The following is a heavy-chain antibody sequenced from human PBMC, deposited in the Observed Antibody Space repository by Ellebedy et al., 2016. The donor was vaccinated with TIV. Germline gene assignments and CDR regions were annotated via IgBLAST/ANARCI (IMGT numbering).Heavy chain of an antibody. D-gene: IGHD6-13*01. CDR3: AGPAATGTKTFDH. CDR2: INQDGSEQ. J-gene: IGHJ4*02. Sequence: GESLKISCAASGFTFSGYWMIWVRQAPGKGLEWVANINQDGSEQSYVDSVKGRFAISRDNAKNSLYLQMNSLRAEDTAVYYCAGPAATGTKTFDHWGQGTLVTVSS. V-gene: IGHV3-7*01. CDR1: GFTFSGYW.